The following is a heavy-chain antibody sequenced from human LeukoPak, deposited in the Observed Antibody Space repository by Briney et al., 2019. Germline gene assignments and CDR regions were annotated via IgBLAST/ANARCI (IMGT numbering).Heavy chain of an antibody. CDR3: ARHFQDTMVRDTDY. Sequence: TSETLSLTCAVYGGSFSGYYWSWIRQPPGKGLEWIGEINHSGSTNYNPSLKSRVTISVGTSKNQFSLKLSSVTAADTAVYYCARHFQDTMVRDTDYWGQGTLVTVSS. CDR1: GGSFSGYY. D-gene: IGHD3-10*01. V-gene: IGHV4-34*01. J-gene: IGHJ4*02. CDR2: INHSGST.